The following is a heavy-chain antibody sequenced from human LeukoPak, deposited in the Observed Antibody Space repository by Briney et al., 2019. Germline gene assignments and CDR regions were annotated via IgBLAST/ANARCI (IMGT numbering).Heavy chain of an antibody. CDR1: GYTFTSYD. D-gene: IGHD3-10*01. Sequence: GASVKVSCKASGYTFTSYDINWVRQATGQGLEWMGWMNSNSGNTGYAQKFQGRVTMTRNTSISTAYIELSSLRSEDTAVYYCARVGGSGSYRYYYYYYGMDVWGQGTTVTVSS. CDR3: ARVGGSGSYRYYYYYYGMDV. CDR2: MNSNSGNT. J-gene: IGHJ6*02. V-gene: IGHV1-8*01.